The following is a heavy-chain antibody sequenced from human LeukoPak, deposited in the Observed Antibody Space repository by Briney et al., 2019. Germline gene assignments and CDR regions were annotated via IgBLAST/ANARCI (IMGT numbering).Heavy chain of an antibody. J-gene: IGHJ4*02. CDR1: GFTFSSYS. CDR2: ICSTSRCI. Sequence: GGSLRLSCAASGFTFSSYSMNWVRQAPGKGLEWVSSICSTSRCIFYADSVKGRFTISRDNAKSSLYLQMSSLRAEDTAVYYCARDRGPRTGFMVREAYDYWGQGTLVTVSS. D-gene: IGHD3-10*01. V-gene: IGHV3-21*01. CDR3: ARDRGPRTGFMVREAYDY.